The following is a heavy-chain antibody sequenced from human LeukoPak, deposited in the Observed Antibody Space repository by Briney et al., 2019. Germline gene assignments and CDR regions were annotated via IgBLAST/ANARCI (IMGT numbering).Heavy chain of an antibody. CDR3: ARSLGQLGLGIVWFDP. J-gene: IGHJ5*02. CDR1: GGSFSGYY. CDR2: ISHSGST. V-gene: IGHV4-34*01. D-gene: IGHD6-13*01. Sequence: PSETLSLTCAVYGGSFSGYYWSWIRQPPGKGLEWIGEISHSGSTNYNPSLKSRVTISVDTSKNQFSLKLSSVTAADTAVYYCARSLGQLGLGIVWFDPWGQGTLVTVSS.